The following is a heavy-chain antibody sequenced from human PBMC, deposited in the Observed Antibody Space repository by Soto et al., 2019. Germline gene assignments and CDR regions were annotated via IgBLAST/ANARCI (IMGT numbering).Heavy chain of an antibody. CDR3: ARDEGYGMDV. Sequence: GGSLRLSCVASGITFYSFSVNWVRQAPGKGLEWVSSISNSGTKKNYADSVKGRFTISRDTANNSVFLQMNNLRGEDTAVYYGARDEGYGMDVWGQGTTVTVSS. V-gene: IGHV3-21*01. J-gene: IGHJ6*02. CDR2: ISNSGTKK. CDR1: GITFYSFS.